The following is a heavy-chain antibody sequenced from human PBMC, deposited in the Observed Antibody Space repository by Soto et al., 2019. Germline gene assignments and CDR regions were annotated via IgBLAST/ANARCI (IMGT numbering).Heavy chain of an antibody. CDR3: AKDAVYKDGLWLMDS. D-gene: IGHD2-21*01. CDR1: GFTISTYA. CDR2: VTGSGGQI. V-gene: IGHV3-23*01. J-gene: IGHJ5*02. Sequence: GGSLRLSCAASGFTISTYAMTWVRQAPGKGLECASGVTGSGGQIHYADSVKGRFTISKDNSKNTLYLQMSSLREEDTALYYCAKDAVYKDGLWLMDSWGQGTLVTVSS.